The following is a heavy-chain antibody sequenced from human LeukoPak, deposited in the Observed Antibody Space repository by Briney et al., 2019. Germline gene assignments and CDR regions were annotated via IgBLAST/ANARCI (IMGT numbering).Heavy chain of an antibody. J-gene: IGHJ4*02. CDR1: GFTFSSYA. Sequence: PGGSLRLSCAASGFTFSSYAMHWVRQAPGKGLEWVAVISYDGSNKYYADSVKGRFTISRDNSKNTLYLQMNSLRAEDTAVYYCARHVDYDYWGQGTLVTVSS. V-gene: IGHV3-30-3*01. CDR3: ARHVDYDY. CDR2: ISYDGSNK.